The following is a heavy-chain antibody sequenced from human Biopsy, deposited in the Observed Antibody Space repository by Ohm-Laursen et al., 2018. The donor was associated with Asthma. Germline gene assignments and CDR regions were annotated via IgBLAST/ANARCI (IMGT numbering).Heavy chain of an antibody. V-gene: IGHV3-7*01. CDR3: ARTFHFWSAYHAERYHL. CDR1: VSAFCDCR. D-gene: IGHD3-3*02. J-gene: IGHJ1*01. CDR2: MKHDGTKK. Sequence: SLTLSFSCAVSAFCDCRRSWACKVPGQGLEWVVNMKHDGTKKNHVYSMKGRFTISKDDANNSLYLQMNSLRAEDTAVYYCARTFHFWSAYHAERYHLWGQGTLVTVSS.